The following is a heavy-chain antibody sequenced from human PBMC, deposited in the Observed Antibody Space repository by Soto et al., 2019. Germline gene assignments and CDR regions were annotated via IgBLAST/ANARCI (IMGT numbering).Heavy chain of an antibody. CDR1: GGTFSSYA. CDR2: IIPIFGTA. Sequence: QVQLVQSGAEVKKPGSSVKVSCKASGGTFSSYAINCVRQAPGQGREWMGGIIPIFGTANYAQKFQGRVTITADESTSTDYMELSSLRSEATAVYYCARDLAGYYVDYDGMDVWGQGPTVTVSS. CDR3: ARDLAGYYVDYDGMDV. J-gene: IGHJ6*02. V-gene: IGHV1-69*01. D-gene: IGHD3-9*01.